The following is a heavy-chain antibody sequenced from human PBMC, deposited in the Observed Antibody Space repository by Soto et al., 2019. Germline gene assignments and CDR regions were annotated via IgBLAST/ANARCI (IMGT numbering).Heavy chain of an antibody. V-gene: IGHV3-30*18. D-gene: IGHD2-2*01. CDR2: ISYDGSNK. J-gene: IGHJ6*02. CDR1: GFTFIRYG. Sequence: PGGSLRLSCAASGFTFIRYGMHWVRQAPGKGLEWVAVISYDGSNKYYADSVKGRFTISRDDSKNTLYLQMNSLRAEDTAVYYCAKCIGVPAASCGMDVWGQGTTVTVSS. CDR3: AKCIGVPAASCGMDV.